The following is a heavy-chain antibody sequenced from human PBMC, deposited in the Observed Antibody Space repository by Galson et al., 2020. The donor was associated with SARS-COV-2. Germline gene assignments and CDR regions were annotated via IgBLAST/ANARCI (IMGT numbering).Heavy chain of an antibody. CDR2: ISSDSSSK. Sequence: GGSLRLSCTASGFTFSNYTMNWVRQAPGKGLERVSSISSDSSSKYYADSVKGRFTISRDNAKNSLSLQMDSLRADDTAVYYCAREGGGSDYWGQGTLVTVSP. V-gene: IGHV3-21*03. D-gene: IGHD1-26*01. CDR3: AREGGGSDY. CDR1: GFTFSNYT. J-gene: IGHJ4*02.